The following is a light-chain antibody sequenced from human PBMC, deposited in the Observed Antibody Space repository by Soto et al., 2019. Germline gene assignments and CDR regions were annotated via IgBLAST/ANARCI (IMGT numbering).Light chain of an antibody. CDR1: QSVSSSY. Sequence: LTQSPSALPLSPGEKATFSCRVSQSVSSSYLAWYQQKPGQAPRLLIYGASSRATGIPDRFSGSGSGTDFTLTISRLEPEDFAVYYCQQYGSSPLTFGQGTKVDI. J-gene: IGKJ1*01. V-gene: IGKV3-20*01. CDR3: QQYGSSPLT. CDR2: GAS.